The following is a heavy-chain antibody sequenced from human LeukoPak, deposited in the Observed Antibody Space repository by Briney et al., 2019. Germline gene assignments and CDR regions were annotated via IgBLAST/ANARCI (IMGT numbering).Heavy chain of an antibody. CDR1: GFTFSSYS. Sequence: GGSLRLSCAASGFTFSSYSMNWVRQAPGKGLEWVSSISSNSSYIYYADSVKGRFTISRDNAKNSLYLQMNSLRAEDTAVYYCARDGNSSSWPNYYYYYYMDVWGKGTTVTVSS. CDR3: ARDGNSSSWPNYYYYYYMDV. CDR2: ISSNSSYI. J-gene: IGHJ6*03. V-gene: IGHV3-21*01. D-gene: IGHD6-13*01.